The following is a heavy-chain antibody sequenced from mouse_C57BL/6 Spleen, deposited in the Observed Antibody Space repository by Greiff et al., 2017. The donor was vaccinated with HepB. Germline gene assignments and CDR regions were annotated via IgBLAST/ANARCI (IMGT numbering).Heavy chain of an antibody. J-gene: IGHJ2*01. V-gene: IGHV1-82*01. D-gene: IGHD1-1*01. Sequence: VQLQQSGPELVKPGASVKISCKASGYAFSSSWMNWVKQRPGKGLEWIGRIYPGDGDTNYNGKFKGKATLTADKSSSTAYMQLSSLTSEDSAVCFCARGITTVVGNYWGQGTTLTVSS. CDR2: IYPGDGDT. CDR3: ARGITTVVGNY. CDR1: GYAFSSSW.